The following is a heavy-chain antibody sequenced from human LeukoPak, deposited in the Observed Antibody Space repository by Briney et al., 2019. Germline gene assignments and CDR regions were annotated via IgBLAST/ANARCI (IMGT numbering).Heavy chain of an antibody. Sequence: GGSLRLSCAASGFTFSTYWMSWVRQAPGKGLEWVANIKQDGSEKYYVDSVKGRFTLSRDSAKNSLYLQTNSLRAEDTAVYYCARAAWSTWYFDLWGRGTLVTVSS. CDR1: GFTFSTYW. D-gene: IGHD2-15*01. J-gene: IGHJ2*01. V-gene: IGHV3-7*03. CDR3: ARAAWSTWYFDL. CDR2: IKQDGSEK.